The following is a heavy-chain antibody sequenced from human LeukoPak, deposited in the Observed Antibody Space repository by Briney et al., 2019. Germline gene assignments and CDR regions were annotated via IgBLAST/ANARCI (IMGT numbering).Heavy chain of an antibody. CDR3: ARQGGGSARYYYYMDV. D-gene: IGHD5-12*01. CDR2: IYSGGST. V-gene: IGHV3-66*02. Sequence: GGSLRLSCAASGFTVSSNYMSWVRQAPGKGLEWVSGIYSGGSTYYADSVKGRFTISRDNSKNTLYLQMNSLRAEDTAVYYCARQGGGSARYYYYMDVWGKGTTVTVSS. CDR1: GFTVSSNY. J-gene: IGHJ6*03.